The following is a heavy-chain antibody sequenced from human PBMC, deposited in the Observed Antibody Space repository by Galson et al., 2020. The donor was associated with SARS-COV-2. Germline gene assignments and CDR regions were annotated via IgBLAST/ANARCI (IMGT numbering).Heavy chain of an antibody. J-gene: IGHJ2*01. CDR2: IVGTGTTI. CDR1: RFSCSDRY. Sequence: GESLQFCGAASRFSCSDRYIRWIRQALGTGLAWDAYIVGTGTTIQYADPVKRHFTTSRDNASHSVFLQMNSLRAEHTAVYYCAKLVVPSGDGWYSDRWGRGNLVSVST. CDR3: AKLVVPSGDGWYSDR. D-gene: IGHD2-2*01. V-gene: IGHV3-11*01.